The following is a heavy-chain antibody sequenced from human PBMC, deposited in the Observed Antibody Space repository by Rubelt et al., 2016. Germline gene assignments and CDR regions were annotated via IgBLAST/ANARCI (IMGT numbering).Heavy chain of an antibody. J-gene: IGHJ4*02. Sequence: QVQLQESGPGLVRPSETLSLTCTVSGGSISSYYWSWIRQPPGKGLDWIGYLSSSGCPSSNPPLKRRPPMSEDTSKNQFPLKMSSVTAADTAVYYWARQDSWYYFDHWGQGTLVTVSS. D-gene: IGHD4-11*01. CDR1: GGSISSYY. V-gene: IGHV4-59*08. CDR2: LSSSGCP. CDR3: ARQDSWYYFDH.